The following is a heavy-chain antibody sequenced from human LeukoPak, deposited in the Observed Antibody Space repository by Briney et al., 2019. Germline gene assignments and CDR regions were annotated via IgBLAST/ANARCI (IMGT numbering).Heavy chain of an antibody. D-gene: IGHD3-10*01. CDR2: IYYSGST. J-gene: IGHJ6*02. CDR1: GGSISSGDYY. Sequence: PSQTLSPTCTVSGGSISSGDYYWSWIRQPPRKGLEWIGYIYYSGSTYYNPSLKSRVTISVDTSKNQFSLKLSSVTAADTAVYYCARVRRVFPNYYGMDVWGQGTTVTVSS. V-gene: IGHV4-30-4*01. CDR3: ARVRRVFPNYYGMDV.